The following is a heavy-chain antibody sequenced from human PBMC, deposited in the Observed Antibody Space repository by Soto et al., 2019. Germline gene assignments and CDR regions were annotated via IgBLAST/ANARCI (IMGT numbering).Heavy chain of an antibody. J-gene: IGHJ4*02. D-gene: IGHD1-7*01. Sequence: DPMKGRHTISRDNSKNTLYLQMNSLRAEDTAVYYCVKGIANYWALDYWGQGTLVTVSS. CDR3: VKGIANYWALDY. V-gene: IGHV3-30*02.